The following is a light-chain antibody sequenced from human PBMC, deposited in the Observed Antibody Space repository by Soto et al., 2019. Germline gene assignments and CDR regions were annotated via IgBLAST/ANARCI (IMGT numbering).Light chain of an antibody. CDR1: QSLRSS. CDR2: GAS. V-gene: IGKV3-15*01. CDR3: RQLYSYPLT. J-gene: IGKJ4*01. Sequence: VMTQSPATLSVSPGERATLSCRASQSLRSSLAWYQQKPGQAPRLLIYGASTRATGIPARFSGSGSGTEFTLTISSLQSEDFAVYFCRQLYSYPLTFGGGTKVDI.